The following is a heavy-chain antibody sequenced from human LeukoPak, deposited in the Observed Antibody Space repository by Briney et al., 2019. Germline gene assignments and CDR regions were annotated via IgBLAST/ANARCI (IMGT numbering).Heavy chain of an antibody. V-gene: IGHV1-46*01. CDR1: GYTFTSSY. Sequence: ASVKVSCKASGYTFTSSYMHWVRQAPGQGLEWVGVINPSTGDTDYPQRFHDRVSMTTDTSATTVYMELSSLRSDDTAIYYCAREPAPRRAVIAYWGQGTLVSVSS. D-gene: IGHD1-14*01. CDR3: AREPAPRRAVIAY. J-gene: IGHJ4*02. CDR2: INPSTGDT.